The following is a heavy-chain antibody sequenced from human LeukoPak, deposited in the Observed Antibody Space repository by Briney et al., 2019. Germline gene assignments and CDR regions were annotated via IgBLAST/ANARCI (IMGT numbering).Heavy chain of an antibody. CDR1: GGSISSGSYY. Sequence: SETLSLTCTVSGGSISSGSYYWSWIRQPAGKGLEWIGYIYYSGSTNYNPSLKSRVTISVDTSKNQFSLKLSSVTAADTAVYYCARESRGYSGYDYRAFDIWGQGTMVTVSS. J-gene: IGHJ3*02. CDR2: IYYSGST. V-gene: IGHV4-61*10. D-gene: IGHD5-12*01. CDR3: ARESRGYSGYDYRAFDI.